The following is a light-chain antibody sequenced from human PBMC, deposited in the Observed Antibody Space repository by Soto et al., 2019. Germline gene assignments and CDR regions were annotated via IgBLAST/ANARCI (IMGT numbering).Light chain of an antibody. V-gene: IGKV3D-15*01. CDR2: DAS. CDR1: QSVRGN. J-gene: IGKJ1*01. CDR3: QRYNSAPRT. Sequence: EIVMTQSPATLSVSPGERATLSCRASQSVRGNLAWYQQKPGQAPRLLIYDASTRATGIPARFSGSGSGTEFTLTIRSLQSEDFAVYYCQRYNSAPRTFGQGTKVDI.